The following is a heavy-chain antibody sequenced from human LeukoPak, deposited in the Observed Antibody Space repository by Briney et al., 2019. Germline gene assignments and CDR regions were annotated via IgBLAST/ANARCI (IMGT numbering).Heavy chain of an antibody. CDR2: IIPIFGTA. V-gene: IGHV1-69*13. J-gene: IGHJ3*02. Sequence: ASVKVSCKASGYTFTSYGISWVRQAPGQGLEWMGGIIPIFGTANYAQKFQGRVTITADESTSTAYMELSSLRSEDTAVYYCALPADVSGPEQLDAFDIWGQGTMVTVSS. CDR1: GYTFTSYG. CDR3: ALPADVSGPEQLDAFDI. D-gene: IGHD6-13*01.